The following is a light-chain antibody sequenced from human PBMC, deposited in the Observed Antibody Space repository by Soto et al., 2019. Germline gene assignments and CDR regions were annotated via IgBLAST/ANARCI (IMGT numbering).Light chain of an antibody. CDR3: QQVKTYPLT. CDR2: AAS. CDR1: QDISSH. V-gene: IGKV1-9*01. J-gene: IGKJ4*01. Sequence: DIQLTQSPSFRSASVGDRVTITCRASQDISSHLAWYQQKPGKAPKLLIYAASTLQSGVPSGFGGSGSGTEFTLTITSLQPEDFATYYCQQVKTYPLTFGRGTKVEIK.